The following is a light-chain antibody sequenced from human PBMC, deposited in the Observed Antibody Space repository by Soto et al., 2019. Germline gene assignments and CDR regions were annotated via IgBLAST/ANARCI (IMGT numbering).Light chain of an antibody. CDR3: AAWDDILNGHVV. V-gene: IGLV1-44*01. CDR2: SNN. Sequence: QSVLTQPPSASGTPGQRVTISCSGSSSNIGSNTVNWYQQLPGTAPKLLIYSNNQRPSGVPDRVSGSKSGTSASLAISGLQSEDEADYYCAAWDDILNGHVVFGGGTKVTVL. J-gene: IGLJ2*01. CDR1: SSNIGSNT.